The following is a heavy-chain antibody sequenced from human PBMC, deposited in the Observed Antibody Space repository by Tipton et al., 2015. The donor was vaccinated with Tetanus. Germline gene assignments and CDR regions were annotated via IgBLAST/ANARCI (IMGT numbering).Heavy chain of an antibody. D-gene: IGHD1-26*01. CDR3: ARDQARGARGWNYFNY. Sequence: GLVKPSQTLSLTCTVSGGSISSGSYYWSWIRQHPGKGLEWIGDIYYSGSTYYNPSLKSRVTISVDTSKNQFSLKLNSVTAADTAVYYCARDQARGARGWNYFNYWGQGTLVTVSS. CDR2: IYYSGST. V-gene: IGHV4-31*03. CDR1: GGSISSGSYY. J-gene: IGHJ4*02.